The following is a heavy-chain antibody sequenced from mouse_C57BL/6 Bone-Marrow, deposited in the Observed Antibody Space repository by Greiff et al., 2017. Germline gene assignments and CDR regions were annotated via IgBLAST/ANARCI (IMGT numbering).Heavy chain of an antibody. CDR2: IDPSDSYT. Sequence: VQLQQSGAELVMPGASVKLSCTASGYTFTSYWMHWVKQRPGQGLEWIGEIDPSDSYTNYNQKFKGKSTLTVDKSSSTAYMQLSSLTSEDSAVYYCAKPRDYYGYAMDYWGQGTSVTVSS. D-gene: IGHD1-1*01. J-gene: IGHJ4*01. CDR1: GYTFTSYW. CDR3: AKPRDYYGYAMDY. V-gene: IGHV1-69*01.